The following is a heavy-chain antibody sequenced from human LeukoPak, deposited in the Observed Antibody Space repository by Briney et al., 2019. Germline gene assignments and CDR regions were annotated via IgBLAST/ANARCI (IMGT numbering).Heavy chain of an antibody. V-gene: IGHV4-59*01. J-gene: IGHJ4*02. CDR1: GGSISSYY. D-gene: IGHD3-22*01. CDR3: AGTYYYDSSGYYYPGGY. Sequence: SETLSLTCTVSGGSISSYYWSWIRQPPGKGLEWIGYVFDSGRTTYNPSLKSRVTISIDTSKNQFSLKLSSVTAADTAVYYCAGTYYYDSSGYYYPGGYWGQGTLVTVSS. CDR2: VFDSGRT.